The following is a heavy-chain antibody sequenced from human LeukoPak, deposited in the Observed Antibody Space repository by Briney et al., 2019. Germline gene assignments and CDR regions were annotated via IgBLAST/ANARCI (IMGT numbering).Heavy chain of an antibody. CDR3: ARKREGPATGIDY. CDR2: IYCSGRT. V-gene: IGHV4-39*07. CDR1: GVSIISTNSY. Sequence: SETLSLTCTVSGVSIISTNSYWGWIRQSPRTGLEWIGNIYCSGRTYYNPSLKSRVTISIDMSENQFSLKLTSVTVADTAVYYCARKREGPATGIDYWGQGTLVTVSS. D-gene: IGHD2-15*01. J-gene: IGHJ4*02.